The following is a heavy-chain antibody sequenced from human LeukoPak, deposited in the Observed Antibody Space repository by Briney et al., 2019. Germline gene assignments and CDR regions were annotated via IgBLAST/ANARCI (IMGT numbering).Heavy chain of an antibody. V-gene: IGHV1-69*13. CDR2: IIPIFGTA. Sequence: SVTVSCKASGGTFSSYAISWVRQAPGQGLEWMGGIIPIFGTANYAQKFQGRVTITADESTSTAYMELSSLRSEDTAVYYCARAALTPGYYYYGMDVWGQGTTVTVSS. CDR1: GGTFSSYA. J-gene: IGHJ6*02. CDR3: ARAALTPGYYYYGMDV. D-gene: IGHD6-6*01.